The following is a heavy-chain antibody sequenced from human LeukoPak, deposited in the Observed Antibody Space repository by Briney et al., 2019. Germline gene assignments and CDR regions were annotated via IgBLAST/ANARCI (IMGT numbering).Heavy chain of an antibody. D-gene: IGHD2-15*01. CDR3: ARDRTVVVVVAATQAHWFDP. Sequence: SETLSLTCTVSGDSISSSSYYWGWIRQPPGKGLEWIGSFSYSGSTYYNPSLKSRVTISVDTSKNQFSLKLGSVTAADTAVYYCARDRTVVVVVAATQAHWFDPWGQGTLVTVSS. V-gene: IGHV4-39*07. CDR2: FSYSGST. CDR1: GDSISSSSYY. J-gene: IGHJ5*02.